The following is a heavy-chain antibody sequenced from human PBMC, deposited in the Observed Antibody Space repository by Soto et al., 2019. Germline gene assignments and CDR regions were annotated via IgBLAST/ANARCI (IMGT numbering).Heavy chain of an antibody. CDR1: GGTFSSYA. CDR2: IIPIFGTA. J-gene: IGHJ6*02. Sequence: QVQLVQSGAEVKKPGSSVKVSCKASGGTFSSYAISWVRQAPGQGLEWMGGIIPIFGTANYAQKFQGRVTITADESTRTAYMELSSLRSEDTAVYYCARDIVVVPAATDLYGMDVWGQGTTVTVSS. D-gene: IGHD2-2*01. V-gene: IGHV1-69*01. CDR3: ARDIVVVPAATDLYGMDV.